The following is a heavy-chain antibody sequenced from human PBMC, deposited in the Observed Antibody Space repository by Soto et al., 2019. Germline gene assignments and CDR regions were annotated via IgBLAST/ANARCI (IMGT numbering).Heavy chain of an antibody. CDR2: IIPIFGTA. CDR3: ARSPVVEMATINAFDI. D-gene: IGHD5-12*01. Sequence: SIKVSCKASGGTFSSYSISWVRQAPRKVLEWMGGIIPIFGTANYAQKFQGRVTITADESASTAYMELSSLRSEDTAVYYCARSPVVEMATINAFDIWGQGTMVTVSS. V-gene: IGHV1-69*13. J-gene: IGHJ3*02. CDR1: GGTFSSYS.